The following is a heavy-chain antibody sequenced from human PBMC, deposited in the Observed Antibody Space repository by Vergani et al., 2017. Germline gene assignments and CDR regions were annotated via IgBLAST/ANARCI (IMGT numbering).Heavy chain of an antibody. J-gene: IGHJ5*02. D-gene: IGHD3-3*01. CDR3: ARARKFRFGVVWENWFYP. CDR1: GFTFNEYW. V-gene: IGHV3-74*01. Sequence: EVELVESGGGLVQPGGSLRLSCAASGFTFNEYWMHWARQVPGKGLVWVSGMNGDGDTISYADSVKGRFTISRDNAKNTLFLQMNSLRAEDTAVYYCARARKFRFGVVWENWFYPWGQETLLTVSS. CDR2: MNGDGDTI.